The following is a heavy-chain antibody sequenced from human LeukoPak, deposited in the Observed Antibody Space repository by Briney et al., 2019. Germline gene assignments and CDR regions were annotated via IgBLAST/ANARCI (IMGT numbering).Heavy chain of an antibody. CDR1: GYTLTELS. V-gene: IGHV1-24*01. CDR3: ARASSSWADFDY. CDR2: FDPEDGET. Sequence: ASVKVSCKVSGYTLTELSMHWVRQAPGKGLEWMGGFDPEDGETIYAQKFQGRVTMTEDTSTDTAYMELSSLRSEDTAVYYCARASSSWADFDYWGQGTLVTVSS. D-gene: IGHD6-13*01. J-gene: IGHJ4*02.